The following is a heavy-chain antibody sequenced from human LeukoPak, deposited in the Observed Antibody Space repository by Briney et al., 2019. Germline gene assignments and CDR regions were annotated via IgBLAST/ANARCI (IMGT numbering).Heavy chain of an antibody. J-gene: IGHJ5*02. CDR3: ARPNYPGGSGSYGGTNWFDP. Sequence: ASVKVSCKASGYTFTYYGISWVRQAPGQGLEWMGWISGYNGDTNYAQNLQGRVTMTIDPSTSTAYMELRSLRSDDTAVYYCARPNYPGGSGSYGGTNWFDPWGQGTLVTVSS. CDR1: GYTFTYYG. V-gene: IGHV1-18*01. D-gene: IGHD3-10*01. CDR2: ISGYNGDT.